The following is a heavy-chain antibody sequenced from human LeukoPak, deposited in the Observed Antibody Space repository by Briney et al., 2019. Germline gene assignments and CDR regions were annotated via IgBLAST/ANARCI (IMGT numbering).Heavy chain of an antibody. CDR1: GFTFSSYE. V-gene: IGHV3-48*03. CDR3: ARPHIAEAGIVIDY. Sequence: GGSLRLSCAASGFTFSSYEMNWVRQAPGKGLEWVSYISSSGSTIYYADSVKGRFTISRDNSKNTLYLQMNSLRAEDTAVYYCARPHIAEAGIVIDYWGQGTLVTVSS. D-gene: IGHD6-13*01. J-gene: IGHJ4*02. CDR2: ISSSGSTI.